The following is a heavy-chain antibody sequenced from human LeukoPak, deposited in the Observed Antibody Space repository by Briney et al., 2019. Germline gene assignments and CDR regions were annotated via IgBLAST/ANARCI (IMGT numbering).Heavy chain of an antibody. CDR2: IYHSGST. CDR3: ARAGPTYWFDP. J-gene: IGHJ5*02. CDR1: GGSISSGGYS. D-gene: IGHD3-10*01. V-gene: IGHV4-30-2*01. Sequence: SETLSLTCAVSGGSISSGGYSWSWIRQPPGKDLEWIGYIYHSGSTYYNPSLKSRVTISVDRSKNQFSLKLSSVTAADTAVYYCARAGPTYWFDPWGQGTLVTVSS.